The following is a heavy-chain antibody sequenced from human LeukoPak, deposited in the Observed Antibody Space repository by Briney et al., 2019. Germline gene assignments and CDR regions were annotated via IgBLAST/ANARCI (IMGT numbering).Heavy chain of an antibody. CDR2: IYPRDGST. CDR3: ARDQEGFDY. CDR1: GYTFTNNY. J-gene: IGHJ4*02. V-gene: IGHV1-46*01. Sequence: AASVKVSCKASGYTFTNNYLHWVRQAPGQGLEWMGMIYPRDGSTSYAQNFQGRVTVTRDTSTTTVHMELRGLRFEDTAVYYCARDQEGFDYWGQGTVVTVSS.